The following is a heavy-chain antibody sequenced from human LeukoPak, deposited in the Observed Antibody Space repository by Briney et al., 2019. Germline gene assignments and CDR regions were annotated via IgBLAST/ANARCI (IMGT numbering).Heavy chain of an antibody. CDR3: ARVLLDGMVKYNYFDY. J-gene: IGHJ4*02. CDR1: GDSISSGSHY. CDR2: IYTSGST. V-gene: IGHV4-61*02. Sequence: RASQTLSLTCTVSGDSISSGSHYWSWIQQPAGKGLEWVGRIYTSGSTNYNPSLKSRVTILLDTSRNQFSLKLSSVTAADTAVYYCARVLLDGMVKYNYFDYWGQGTLVTVSS. D-gene: IGHD5-18*01.